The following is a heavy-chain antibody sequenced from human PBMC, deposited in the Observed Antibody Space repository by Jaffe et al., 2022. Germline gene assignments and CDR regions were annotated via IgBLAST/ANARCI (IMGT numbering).Heavy chain of an antibody. D-gene: IGHD3-3*01. CDR1: GFTFSSYA. V-gene: IGHV3-23*01. J-gene: IGHJ4*02. Sequence: EVQLLESGGGLVQPGGSLRLSCAASGFTFSSYAMSWVRQAPGKGLEWVSAISGSGGSTYYADSVKGRFTISRDNSKNTLYLQMNSLRAEDTAVYYCAKDSEILPRGRSYDFWSGYYRYFDYWGQGTLVTVSS. CDR2: ISGSGGST. CDR3: AKDSEILPRGRSYDFWSGYYRYFDY.